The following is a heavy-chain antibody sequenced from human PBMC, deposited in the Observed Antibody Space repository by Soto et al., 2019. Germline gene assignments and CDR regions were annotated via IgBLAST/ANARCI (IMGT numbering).Heavy chain of an antibody. D-gene: IGHD1-1*01. CDR1: GFTFSNNW. CDR2: ITPDGTST. J-gene: IGHJ4*02. CDR3: VRDLHGWNDY. V-gene: IGHV3-74*01. Sequence: EVQLVESGGGLVQPGGSLRLSCAASGFTFSNNWMHWVRQGPGKGLVWVSRITPDGTSTNYADSVKGRFTISRDNAKNTLFLQMNSLRAEDTAVYYCVRDLHGWNDYWGQGTLVTVPS.